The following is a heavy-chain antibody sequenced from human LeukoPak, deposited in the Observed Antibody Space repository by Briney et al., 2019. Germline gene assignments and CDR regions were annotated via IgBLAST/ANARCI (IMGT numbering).Heavy chain of an antibody. D-gene: IGHD3-22*01. Sequence: PSETLSLTCTVSGGSISSYYWSWIRQPPGKGLEWIGYIYYSGSTNYNPSLKSRATISVDTSKNQFSLKLSSVTAADTAVYYCASEYYYDSSGTGDAFDIWGQGTMVTVSS. CDR2: IYYSGST. CDR1: GGSISSYY. CDR3: ASEYYYDSSGTGDAFDI. V-gene: IGHV4-59*01. J-gene: IGHJ3*02.